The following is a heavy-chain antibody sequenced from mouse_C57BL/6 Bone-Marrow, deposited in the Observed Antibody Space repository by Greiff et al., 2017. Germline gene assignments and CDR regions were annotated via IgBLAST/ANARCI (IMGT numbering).Heavy chain of an antibody. D-gene: IGHD2-4*01. CDR1: GYAFSSYW. Sequence: QVQLQQSEAELVKPGASVKISCKASGYAFSSYWMNWVKQRPGKGLEWIGQIYPGDGDTNYNGKFKGKATLTADKSSSTAYMQLSSLTSEDSAVYFCASGRLRRRFAYWGQGTLVTVSA. CDR3: ASGRLRRRFAY. J-gene: IGHJ3*01. V-gene: IGHV1-80*01. CDR2: IYPGDGDT.